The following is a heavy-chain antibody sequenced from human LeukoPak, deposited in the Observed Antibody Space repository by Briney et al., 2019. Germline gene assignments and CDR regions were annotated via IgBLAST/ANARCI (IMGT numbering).Heavy chain of an antibody. CDR1: GGSISSYY. CDR3: ARSLEAAALFDY. CDR2: IYYSGST. Sequence: SETLSLTCTVSGGSISSYYWSWIRQPPGKGLEWIGYIYYSGSTNYNPSLKSRVTISVDTSKNQFSLKLSSVTAADTAVYYCARSLEAAALFDYWGQGTLVTVSS. D-gene: IGHD6-13*01. V-gene: IGHV4-59*01. J-gene: IGHJ4*02.